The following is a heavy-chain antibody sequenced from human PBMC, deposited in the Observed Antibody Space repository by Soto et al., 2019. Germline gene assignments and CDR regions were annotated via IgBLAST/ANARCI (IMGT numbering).Heavy chain of an antibody. CDR3: ARDLGYCTNGVCYTDLKYYYYGMDV. V-gene: IGHV1-2*04. CDR2: INPNSGGT. D-gene: IGHD2-8*01. CDR1: GYTFTGYY. Sequence: ASVKVSCKASGYTFTGYYMHWVRQAPGQGLEWMGWINPNSGGTNYAQKFQGWVTMTRDTSISTAYMELSRLRSDDTAVYYCARDLGYCTNGVCYTDLKYYYYGMDVWGQGTTVTVSS. J-gene: IGHJ6*02.